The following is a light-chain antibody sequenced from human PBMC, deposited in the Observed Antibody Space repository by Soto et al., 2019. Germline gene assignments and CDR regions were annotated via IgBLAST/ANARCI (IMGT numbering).Light chain of an antibody. Sequence: QSALTQPASVSGSPGQSITISCTGTSSDVGGYNYVSWYQQHPGKAPKLMIYDVSNRPSGVSNRFSGSKSGNTASLTISGLQAEDEADYYCSSYTSSSTLGVXGTGTKVTVL. CDR1: SSDVGGYNY. CDR3: SSYTSSSTLGV. CDR2: DVS. V-gene: IGLV2-14*01. J-gene: IGLJ1*01.